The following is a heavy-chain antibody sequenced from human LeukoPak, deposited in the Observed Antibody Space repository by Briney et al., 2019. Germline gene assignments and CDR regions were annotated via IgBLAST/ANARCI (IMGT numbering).Heavy chain of an antibody. D-gene: IGHD3-10*01. Sequence: GSLRLSCVTSGFTFSNYCMAWARQTTGRGLEWVSAITENGAAAYYADSVRGRFTISRDNSENTLYLQMNSLRADDTALYYCAKGSSLPGTYTTRLYDSWGQGTLVTVSS. CDR3: AKGSSLPGTYTTRLYDS. J-gene: IGHJ4*02. CDR2: ITENGAAA. CDR1: GFTFSNYC. V-gene: IGHV3-23*01.